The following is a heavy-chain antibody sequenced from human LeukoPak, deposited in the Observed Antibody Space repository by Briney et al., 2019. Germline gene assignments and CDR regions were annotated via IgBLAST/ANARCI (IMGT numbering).Heavy chain of an antibody. J-gene: IGHJ5*02. CDR3: ARVTVTTDNWFDP. V-gene: IGHV4-39*01. D-gene: IGHD4-17*01. CDR2: IYYSGWS. Sequence: SETLSLTCTVSGGSISSSSYYWGGIRDPPGEGLEWIGSIYYSGWSYYNPSLKSRVTISVDTSKNQFSLKLSSVTAADTAVYYCARVTVTTDNWFDPWGQGTLVTVSS. CDR1: GGSISSSSYY.